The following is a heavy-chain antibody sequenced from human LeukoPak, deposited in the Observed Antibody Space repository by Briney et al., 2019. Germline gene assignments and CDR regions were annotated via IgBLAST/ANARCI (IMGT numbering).Heavy chain of an antibody. CDR2: IYYSGST. CDR1: VDSISTYY. D-gene: IGHD3-9*01. Sequence: PSETLSLTCTVSVDSISTYYWSWIRQPPGKGLEWIGSIYYSGSTNYNPSLKSRVTISVDTSKNQYSLKLSSVTAADTAVYFCARGMRYFDYLFDIGGQGTLVTVSS. V-gene: IGHV4-59*08. J-gene: IGHJ4*02. CDR3: ARGMRYFDYLFDI.